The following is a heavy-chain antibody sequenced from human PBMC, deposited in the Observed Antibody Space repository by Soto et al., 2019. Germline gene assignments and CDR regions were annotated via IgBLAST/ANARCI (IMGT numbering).Heavy chain of an antibody. CDR3: EKAGSYDFWSGYLNDY. CDR2: ISGSGGST. V-gene: IGHV3-23*01. Sequence: EVQLLESGGGLVQPGGSLRLSCAASGFTFSSYAMSWVRQAPGKGLEWVSAISGSGGSTYYADSVKGRFTISRDNSKNTLYLHMNSLRAEDTAVYYCEKAGSYDFWSGYLNDYWGQGTLVTVSS. CDR1: GFTFSSYA. J-gene: IGHJ4*02. D-gene: IGHD3-3*01.